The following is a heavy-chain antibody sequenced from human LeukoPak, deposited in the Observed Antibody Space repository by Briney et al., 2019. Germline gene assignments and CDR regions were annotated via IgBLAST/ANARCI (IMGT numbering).Heavy chain of an antibody. Sequence: GGSLRLSCAASGFTFSSYAMSWVRQAPGKGLEWVSSISGGGVTTDYVDSVKGRFTISRDNSKNTLHLQMNSLRVEDTAVYYCANRVGWPGPPPDYWGQGTLVTVSS. CDR2: ISGGGVTT. V-gene: IGHV3-23*01. CDR3: ANRVGWPGPPPDY. CDR1: GFTFSSYA. D-gene: IGHD2-15*01. J-gene: IGHJ4*02.